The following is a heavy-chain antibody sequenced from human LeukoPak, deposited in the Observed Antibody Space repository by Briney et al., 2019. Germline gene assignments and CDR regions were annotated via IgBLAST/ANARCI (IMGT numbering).Heavy chain of an antibody. V-gene: IGHV1-2*02. D-gene: IGHD7-27*01. J-gene: IGHJ3*02. CDR1: GYTFTGYY. CDR2: INPNSGGT. Sequence: ASVKVSCKASGYTFTGYYMHWVRQAPGQGLEWMGWINPNSGGTNYAQKFQGRVTMTRDTSISTAYMELSRLTDDDTAVYYCARDWELGTSDAFDIWGQGTMVTVSS. CDR3: ARDWELGTSDAFDI.